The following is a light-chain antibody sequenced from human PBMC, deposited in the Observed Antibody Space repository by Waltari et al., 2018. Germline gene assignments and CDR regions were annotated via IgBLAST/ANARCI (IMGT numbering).Light chain of an antibody. Sequence: LLSPSPATLSLSPADPAPLTCSARQRVTARALAWYQPKPGQAPRLLIFGASSRASGIPDRVSGSGSGTGFSLTISRLEPEEFAVYYCQHNGGSPKSTCGGGTKGESK. V-gene: IGKV3-20*01. CDR3: QHNGGSPKST. CDR2: GAS. CDR1: QRVTARA. J-gene: IGKJ4*01.